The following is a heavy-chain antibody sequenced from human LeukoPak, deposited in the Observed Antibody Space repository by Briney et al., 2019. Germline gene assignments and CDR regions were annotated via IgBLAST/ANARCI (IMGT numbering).Heavy chain of an antibody. V-gene: IGHV5-10-1*01. J-gene: IGHJ5*02. CDR3: ARQVTMVRGVIGFDP. Sequence: GESLRISCKGSGYSFTSYWISWVRQVPGKGLEWMGRIDPSDSYTNYSPSFQGHVTISADKSISTAYLQWSSLKASDTAMYYCARQVTMVRGVIGFDPWGQGTLVTVSS. CDR2: IDPSDSYT. D-gene: IGHD3-10*01. CDR1: GYSFTSYW.